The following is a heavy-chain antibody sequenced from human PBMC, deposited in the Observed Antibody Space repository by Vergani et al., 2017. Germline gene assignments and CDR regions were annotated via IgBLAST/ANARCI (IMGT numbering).Heavy chain of an antibody. CDR3: ARDRYCSCGSCYSGLWFDP. Sequence: QVQLQESGPGLVKPSETLSLTCTVSGGSISSYYWSWIRQPAGKGLEWIGRIYTSGSTNYNPSLKSRVTMSVDTSKNQFSLKLSSVTAADTAGYYCARDRYCSCGSCYSGLWFDPWGQGTLVTVSS. J-gene: IGHJ5*02. D-gene: IGHD2-15*01. V-gene: IGHV4-4*07. CDR1: GGSISSYY. CDR2: IYTSGST.